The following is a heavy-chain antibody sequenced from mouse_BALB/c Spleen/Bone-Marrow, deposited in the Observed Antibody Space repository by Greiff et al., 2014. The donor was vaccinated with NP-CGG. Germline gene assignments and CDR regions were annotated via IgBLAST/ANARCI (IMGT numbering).Heavy chain of an antibody. J-gene: IGHJ3*01. CDR1: GFNIKDTY. V-gene: IGHV14-3*02. D-gene: IGHD1-1*01. CDR3: ASYYYGSSLFAY. Sequence: VQLKESGAELVKPGASVKLSCTASGFNIKDTYMHWAKQRPEQGLEWIGRIDPANGNTKYDPKFQGKATITADTSSNTAYLQLSSLASEDTAVYSCASYYYGSSLFAYWGQGTLVTVSA. CDR2: IDPANGNT.